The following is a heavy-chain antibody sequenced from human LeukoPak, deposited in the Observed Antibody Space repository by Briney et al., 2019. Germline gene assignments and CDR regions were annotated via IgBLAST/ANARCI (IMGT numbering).Heavy chain of an antibody. CDR3: ARGRQRSIAARSWFDP. Sequence: SETLSLTCAVYGGSFSGYYWSWIRQPPGKGLEWIGEINHSGSTNYNPSLKSRVTISVDTSKNQFSLKLSSVTAADTAVYYCARGRQRSIAARSWFDPWGQGTLVTVSS. D-gene: IGHD6-6*01. CDR1: GGSFSGYY. CDR2: INHSGST. J-gene: IGHJ5*02. V-gene: IGHV4-34*01.